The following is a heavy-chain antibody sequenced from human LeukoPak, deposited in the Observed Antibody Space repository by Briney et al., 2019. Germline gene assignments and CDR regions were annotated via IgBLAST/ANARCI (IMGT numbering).Heavy chain of an antibody. V-gene: IGHV3-53*01. Sequence: PGGSLRLSCAASGFTVCTNFMSWVRQAPGKGLEWVSVLYSGGGTYYGDSVKGRFTISRDNSKNTLYLQMNSLRAEDTAVYYCARVSANDYGDSRHLDYWGQGTLVTVSS. CDR1: GFTVCTNF. D-gene: IGHD4-17*01. CDR3: ARVSANDYGDSRHLDY. J-gene: IGHJ4*02. CDR2: LYSGGGT.